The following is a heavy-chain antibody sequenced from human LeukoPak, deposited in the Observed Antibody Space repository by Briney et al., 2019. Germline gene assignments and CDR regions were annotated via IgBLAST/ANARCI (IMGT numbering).Heavy chain of an antibody. CDR2: ISYDGSNK. D-gene: IGHD5-18*01. Sequence: GGSLRLSCAASGFTFSSYAMHWVRQAPGKGLEWVAVISYDGSNKYNADSVKGRFTISRDNSKNTLYLQMNSLRAEDTAVYYCARDSGYSYGRGYFDYWGQGTLVTVSS. V-gene: IGHV3-30*04. CDR1: GFTFSSYA. CDR3: ARDSGYSYGRGYFDY. J-gene: IGHJ4*02.